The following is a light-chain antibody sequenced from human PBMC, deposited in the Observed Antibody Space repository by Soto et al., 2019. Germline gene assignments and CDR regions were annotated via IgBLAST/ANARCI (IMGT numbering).Light chain of an antibody. J-gene: IGKJ5*01. Sequence: DIQLTQSPSFLSASVGDRVTITCRASQGISTYLAWYQQKPGKAPKLLIYAASTLQSGVPSRFSGSASGTEFTLTISSLQPEDFATYYCQHLKSYPITFGQGTRLEIK. CDR2: AAS. V-gene: IGKV1-9*01. CDR3: QHLKSYPIT. CDR1: QGISTY.